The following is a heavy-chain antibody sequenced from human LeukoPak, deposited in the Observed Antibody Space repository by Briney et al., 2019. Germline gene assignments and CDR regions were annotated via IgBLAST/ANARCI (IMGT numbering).Heavy chain of an antibody. CDR3: ARDPSANGDPTYDFDY. Sequence: GGSLRLSCAASGFTFSSYSMNWVRQAPGKGLEWVSSISSSSSYIYYADSVKGRFTISRDNAKNSLYLQMNSLRAEDTAVYYCARDPSANGDPTYDFDYWGQGTLVTVSS. V-gene: IGHV3-21*01. D-gene: IGHD4-17*01. CDR1: GFTFSSYS. J-gene: IGHJ4*02. CDR2: ISSSSSYI.